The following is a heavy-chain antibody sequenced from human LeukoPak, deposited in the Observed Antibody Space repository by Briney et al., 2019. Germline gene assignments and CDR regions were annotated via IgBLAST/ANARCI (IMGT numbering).Heavy chain of an antibody. D-gene: IGHD5-12*01. CDR3: ARSLVDIVATVPDY. CDR2: INHSGST. J-gene: IGHJ4*02. CDR1: GGSFSGYY. V-gene: IGHV4-34*01. Sequence: TSETLSLTCAVYGGSFSGYYWSWIRQPPGKGLEWLGEINHSGSTNYNPSLKSRVTISVDTSKNQFSLKLSSVTAADTAVYYCARSLVDIVATVPDYWGQGTLVTVSS.